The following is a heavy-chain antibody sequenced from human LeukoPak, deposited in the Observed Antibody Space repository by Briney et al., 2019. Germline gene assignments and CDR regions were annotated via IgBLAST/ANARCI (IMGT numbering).Heavy chain of an antibody. D-gene: IGHD6-19*01. Sequence: PGGSLRLSCAASGFTFSSYAMSWVRQAPGKGLEWVSAISGSGGSTYYADSLKGRFTISRDNSKNTLYLQMNSLRAEDTAVYYCADSSGWYATKNDYWGQETLVTVSS. CDR3: ADSSGWYATKNDY. V-gene: IGHV3-23*01. CDR1: GFTFSSYA. J-gene: IGHJ4*02. CDR2: ISGSGGST.